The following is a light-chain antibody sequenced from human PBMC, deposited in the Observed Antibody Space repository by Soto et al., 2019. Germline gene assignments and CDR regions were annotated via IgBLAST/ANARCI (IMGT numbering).Light chain of an antibody. CDR2: DAS. CDR3: QQYNSYPT. CDR1: QSISSW. Sequence: DIHMTQSPSTLSASVGDRVTITCRASQSISSWLAWYQQKPGKAPKLLIYDASSLESGVPSRFSGSGSGTEFTLTISSLQPGDFATYYCQQYNSYPTFGQGTKV. J-gene: IGKJ1*01. V-gene: IGKV1-5*01.